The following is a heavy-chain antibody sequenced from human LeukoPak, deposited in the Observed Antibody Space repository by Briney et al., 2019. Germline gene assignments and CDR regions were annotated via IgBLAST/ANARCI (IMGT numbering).Heavy chain of an antibody. CDR1: GGSFSGYY. V-gene: IGHV4-34*01. CDR3: ARQVGYNLCYFDY. CDR2: INHSGST. Sequence: SETLSLTCAVYGGSFSGYYWSWIRQPPGKGLEWIGEINHSGSTNYNPSLKSRVTISVDTSKNQFSLKLSSVTAADTAVYYCARQVGYNLCYFDYWGQGTLVTVSS. J-gene: IGHJ4*02. D-gene: IGHD5-24*01.